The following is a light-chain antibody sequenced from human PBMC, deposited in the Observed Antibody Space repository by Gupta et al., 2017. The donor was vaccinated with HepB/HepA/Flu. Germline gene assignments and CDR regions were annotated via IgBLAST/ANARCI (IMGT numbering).Light chain of an antibody. V-gene: IGLV1-40*01. CDR2: GNT. J-gene: IGLJ2*01. Sequence: QSVLTQSPSVSGAPGQSLTISCPGTFSNIGAGFDVHWYQQLPGTAPKLLIYGNTNRPSGVPDRFSGSKSGTSASLAITGLQAEDEADYYCQSYDNTLTGVVFGGGTKVTVL. CDR3: QSYDNTLTGVV. CDR1: FSNIGAGFD.